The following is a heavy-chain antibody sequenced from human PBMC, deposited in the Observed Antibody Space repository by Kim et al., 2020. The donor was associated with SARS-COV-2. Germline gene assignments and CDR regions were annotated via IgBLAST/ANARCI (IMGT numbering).Heavy chain of an antibody. CDR2: IIPILGIA. Sequence: SVKVSCKASGGTFSSYAISWVRQAPGQGLEWMGRIIPILGIANYAQKFQGRVTITADKSTSTAYMELSSLRSEDTAVYYCARLSLVGLEPLDYWGQGTLVTVSS. J-gene: IGHJ4*02. CDR3: ARLSLVGLEPLDY. D-gene: IGHD1-1*01. CDR1: GGTFSSYA. V-gene: IGHV1-69*04.